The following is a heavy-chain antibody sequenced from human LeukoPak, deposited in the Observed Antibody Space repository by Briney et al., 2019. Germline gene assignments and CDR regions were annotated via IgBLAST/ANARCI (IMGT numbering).Heavy chain of an antibody. CDR3: GRDALVGYFSYYYMDV. CDR2: ISNSGST. V-gene: IGHV4-59*11. CDR1: GGSISSHY. D-gene: IGHD2-15*01. Sequence: SETLSLTCTVSGGSISSHYWTWIRQSPVKGLEWIGDISNSGSTSYNPSLKSRVTISIDTSKNQFSLKLSSVTAADTAVYYCGRDALVGYFSYYYMDVWGEGTTVTVS. J-gene: IGHJ6*03.